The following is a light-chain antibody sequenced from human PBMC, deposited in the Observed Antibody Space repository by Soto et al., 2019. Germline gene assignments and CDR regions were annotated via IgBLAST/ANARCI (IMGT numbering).Light chain of an antibody. Sequence: QSVLTQPPSASGSPGQSVTISCTGTSSDVGGYNYVSWYQQHPGKVPKLMVYEVNKRPSGVRDRFSGSKSGNTASLTVSGLQAEDEADYYCTSYAGGNNVFGTGTKLTVL. V-gene: IGLV2-8*01. CDR2: EVN. J-gene: IGLJ1*01. CDR3: TSYAGGNNV. CDR1: SSDVGGYNY.